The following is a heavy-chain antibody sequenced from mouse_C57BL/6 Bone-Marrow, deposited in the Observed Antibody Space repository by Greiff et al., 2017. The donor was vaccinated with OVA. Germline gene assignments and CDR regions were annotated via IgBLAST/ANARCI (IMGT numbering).Heavy chain of an antibody. J-gene: IGHJ1*03. CDR1: GFTFSSYA. CDR2: ISDGGSYT. D-gene: IGHD2-12*01. Sequence: DVKLQESGGGLVKPGGSLKLSCAASGFTFSSYAMSWVRQTPEKRLEWVATISDGGSYTYYPDNVKGRFTISRDNAKNNLYLQMSYLKSEDTAMYYCARDYDRYFDVWGTGTTVTVSS. CDR3: ARDYDRYFDV. V-gene: IGHV5-4*01.